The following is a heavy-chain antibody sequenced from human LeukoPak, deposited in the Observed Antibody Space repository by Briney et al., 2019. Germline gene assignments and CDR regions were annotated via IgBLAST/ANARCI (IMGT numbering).Heavy chain of an antibody. CDR1: GYTFSSYD. Sequence: GASVKVSCKASGYTFSSYDINWVRQAAGQGLEGMGWMNPKTGNTGFSQKFQGRVTITRDTSISTAYMELSRLTSEDTGVYYCTRGLPRDGLVVIAAANEYWGQGSLVTVSS. V-gene: IGHV1-8*03. CDR2: MNPKTGNT. J-gene: IGHJ4*02. CDR3: TRGLPRDGLVVIAAANEY. D-gene: IGHD2-2*01.